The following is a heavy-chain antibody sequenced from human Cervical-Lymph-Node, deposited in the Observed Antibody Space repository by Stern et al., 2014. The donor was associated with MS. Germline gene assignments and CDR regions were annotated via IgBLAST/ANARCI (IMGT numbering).Heavy chain of an antibody. CDR3: ATKGNWYFDL. J-gene: IGHJ2*01. D-gene: IGHD3-10*01. CDR2: INTNTGNP. CDR1: GYTFTSYG. Sequence: QVQLVESGPELQKPGASVKVSCKASGYTFTSYGMNWVRQAPGQGLEWMGWINTNTGNPTYAQCFTGRFVFSLDTSVSTAYLEITSLKAEDTAVYYCATKGNWYFDLWGRGTLVTVSS. V-gene: IGHV7-4-1*02.